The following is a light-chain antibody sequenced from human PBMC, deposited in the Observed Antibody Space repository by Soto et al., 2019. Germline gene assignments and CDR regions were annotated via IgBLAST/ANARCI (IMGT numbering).Light chain of an antibody. V-gene: IGKV1-33*01. CDR3: QQYDHLPRT. J-gene: IGKJ1*01. CDR1: QDISNY. Sequence: DIQMTQSPSSLSASVGDRVTITCQASQDISNYLNWYQQKPGKAPKXLIYDASNLETGVPSRFSGSGSGTDGTFTISSLQPEDSATYDCQQYDHLPRTFGQGTKVDIK. CDR2: DAS.